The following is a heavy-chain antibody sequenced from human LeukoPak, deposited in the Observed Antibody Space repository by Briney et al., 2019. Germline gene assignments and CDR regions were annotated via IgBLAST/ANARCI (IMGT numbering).Heavy chain of an antibody. CDR3: ARNTIFGTLGYEGWFDP. J-gene: IGHJ5*02. D-gene: IGHD3-3*01. CDR2: IYYSGST. V-gene: IGHV4-59*01. Sequence: PSETLSLTCTVSGGSISSYYWSWLRQPPGKGLEWIGYIYYSGSTNYNPSLKSRVTISVDTSKNQFSLKLSSVTAADTAVYYCARNTIFGTLGYEGWFDPWGQGTLVTVSS. CDR1: GGSISSYY.